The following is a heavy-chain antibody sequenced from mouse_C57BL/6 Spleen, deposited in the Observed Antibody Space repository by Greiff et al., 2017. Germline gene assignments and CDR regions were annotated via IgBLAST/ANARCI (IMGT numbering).Heavy chain of an antibody. Sequence: VQRVESGPELVKPGASVKISCKASGYAFSSSWMNWVKQRPGKGLEWIGRIYPGDGDTNYNGKFKGKATLTADKSSSTAYMQLSSLTSEDSAVYFCARIYYYGSSPYYYAMDYWGQGTSVTVSS. V-gene: IGHV1-82*01. CDR3: ARIYYYGSSPYYYAMDY. D-gene: IGHD1-1*01. J-gene: IGHJ4*01. CDR2: IYPGDGDT. CDR1: GYAFSSSW.